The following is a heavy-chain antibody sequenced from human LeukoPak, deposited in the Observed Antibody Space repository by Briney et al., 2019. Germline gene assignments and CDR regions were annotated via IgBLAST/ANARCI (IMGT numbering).Heavy chain of an antibody. Sequence: GGSLRLSCAASGFTFSSYGMHWVRQAPGKGLEWVSVIYSGGSTYYADSVKGRFTISRDNSKNTLYLQMNSLRAEDTAVYYCARDAGYYYGGIYAFDIWGQGTMVTVSS. CDR3: ARDAGYYYGGIYAFDI. J-gene: IGHJ3*02. CDR1: GFTFSSYG. D-gene: IGHD3-10*01. V-gene: IGHV3-53*01. CDR2: IYSGGST.